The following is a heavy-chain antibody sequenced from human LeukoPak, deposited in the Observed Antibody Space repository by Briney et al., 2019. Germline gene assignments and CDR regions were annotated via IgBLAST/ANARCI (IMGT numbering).Heavy chain of an antibody. V-gene: IGHV3-7*01. Sequence: GGSLRLSCAASGFTFTSYWMSWVRQAPGKGLEWVASIKQDGSEKYYVDSVKGRFTISRDNAKNSLSLQMNSLRAEDTALYYCTRRVGGISCRDYWGQGALVTVAS. CDR3: TRRVGGISCRDY. J-gene: IGHJ4*02. D-gene: IGHD2-2*01. CDR1: GFTFTSYW. CDR2: IKQDGSEK.